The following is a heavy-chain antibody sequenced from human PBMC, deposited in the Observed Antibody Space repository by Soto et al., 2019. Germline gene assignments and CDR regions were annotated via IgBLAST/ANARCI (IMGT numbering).Heavy chain of an antibody. V-gene: IGHV3-23*01. CDR2: ISTSGGST. Sequence: EVQLLESGGGLVQPGGSLRLSCAASGFTFSNYAMSWVRQAPGKGLEWVSTISTSGGSTYSADSVKGRFTISRDNSKSTLYLQMNSLRAVDTAVYYCARDGLGAYTYGSYYFDYWGQGTLVTVSS. CDR1: GFTFSNYA. D-gene: IGHD5-18*01. CDR3: ARDGLGAYTYGSYYFDY. J-gene: IGHJ4*02.